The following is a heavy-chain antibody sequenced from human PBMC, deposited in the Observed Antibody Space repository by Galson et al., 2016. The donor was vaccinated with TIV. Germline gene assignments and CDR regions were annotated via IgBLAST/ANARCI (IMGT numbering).Heavy chain of an antibody. CDR3: ARRKEMTTNSLDAFDR. V-gene: IGHV5-51*01. Sequence: QSGAEVTKPGEPLKISCEGSGYSFSRYWIGWVRHKPGEGLEWIGIIHPADSDTRYSPSFRGQVTMSADKAINGAYLQWRTLKASDSAMDYCARRKEMTTNSLDAFDRWGQGTMVFFSS. CDR1: GYSFSRYW. J-gene: IGHJ3*01. D-gene: IGHD5-24*01. CDR2: IHPADSDT.